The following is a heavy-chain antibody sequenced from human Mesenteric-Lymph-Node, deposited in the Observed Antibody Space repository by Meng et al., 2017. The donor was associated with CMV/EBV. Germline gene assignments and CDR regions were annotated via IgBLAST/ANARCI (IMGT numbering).Heavy chain of an antibody. Sequence: QFQLQESGPGLVTPSETLSLSCIVSGDSISNSTYYWTWIRQPPGKGLEWIGSVHHSGTTYYNPSLKGRLTISVDTSANLFSLRLTTVTAADTATYYCARRGNYDSDYSEYWGQGTLVTVSS. CDR1: GDSISNSTYY. CDR2: VHHSGTT. D-gene: IGHD3-22*01. V-gene: IGHV4-39*01. CDR3: ARRGNYDSDYSEY. J-gene: IGHJ4*02.